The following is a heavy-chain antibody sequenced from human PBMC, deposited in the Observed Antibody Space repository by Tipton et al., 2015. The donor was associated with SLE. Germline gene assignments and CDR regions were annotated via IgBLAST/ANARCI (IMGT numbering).Heavy chain of an antibody. V-gene: IGHV3-21*01. D-gene: IGHD6-19*01. CDR1: GFTFRDYS. J-gene: IGHJ4*02. CDR2: ISYSSEYI. Sequence: SLRLSCAASGFTFRDYSMNWVRQAPGKGLEWVASISYSSEYIYYADSVKGRFTISRDNAYSSLYLQMNSLRAEDTAVYYCARERSSGWSGEVFDCWGQGTLVTVSS. CDR3: ARERSSGWSGEVFDC.